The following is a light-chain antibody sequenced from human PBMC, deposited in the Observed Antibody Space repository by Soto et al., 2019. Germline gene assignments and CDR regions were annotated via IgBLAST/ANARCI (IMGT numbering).Light chain of an antibody. Sequence: EIGLTQSPGTLSLSPGERATLSCRARQSVSKTSSAWSQQKPGQAPSLLISGASNRATGIPDKFNGSGSGTDVSLTIDRLEPADLAVYFCEKYGSSPPTFGGGTKVAIK. CDR2: GAS. CDR1: QSVSKTS. V-gene: IGKV3-20*01. J-gene: IGKJ4*01. CDR3: EKYGSSPPT.